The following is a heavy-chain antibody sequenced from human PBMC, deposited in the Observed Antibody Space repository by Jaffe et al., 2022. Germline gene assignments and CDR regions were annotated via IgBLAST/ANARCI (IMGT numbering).Heavy chain of an antibody. CDR1: GFTFDDYA. CDR3: AKDIEYGDSRGLDY. CDR2: ISWNSGSI. Sequence: EVQLVESGGGLVQPGRSLRLSCAASGFTFDDYAMHWVRQAPGKGLEWVSGISWNSGSIGYADSVKGRFTISRDNAKNSLYLQMNSLRAEDTALYYCAKDIEYGDSRGLDYWGQGTLVTVSS. V-gene: IGHV3-9*01. J-gene: IGHJ4*02. D-gene: IGHD4-17*01.